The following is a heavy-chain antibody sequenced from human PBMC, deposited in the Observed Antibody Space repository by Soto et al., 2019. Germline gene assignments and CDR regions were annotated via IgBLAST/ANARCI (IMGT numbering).Heavy chain of an antibody. CDR2: ISYTGST. CDR3: ARPNDYLNAYGPLDY. Sequence: QVQLQASGPGLVKPSQTLSLTCAVSGRSISSVGYYWSWVRQHPGKGLEWIGSISYTGSTYYNPALENPLDISLHTSGNRFSLRLNSVTAADTAIYYGARPNDYLNAYGPLDYWGQGSLVSVSS. D-gene: IGHD3-3*01. J-gene: IGHJ4*02. V-gene: IGHV4-31*11. CDR1: GRSISSVGYY.